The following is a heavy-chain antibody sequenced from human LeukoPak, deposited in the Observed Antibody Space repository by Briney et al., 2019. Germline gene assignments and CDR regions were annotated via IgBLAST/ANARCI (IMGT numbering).Heavy chain of an antibody. Sequence: GGSLRLSCAASGFNLGSYWMSWVRLAPGKGLEGVANIKQDGSEKFYVDSVKGRFTISRDNAKNSLYLQMNSLRAEDTAVYYCARERELRYFDWLFGSTSTRWPYYFDYWGQGTLVTVSS. V-gene: IGHV3-7*01. D-gene: IGHD3-9*01. J-gene: IGHJ4*02. CDR2: IKQDGSEK. CDR3: ARERELRYFDWLFGSTSTRWPYYFDY. CDR1: GFNLGSYW.